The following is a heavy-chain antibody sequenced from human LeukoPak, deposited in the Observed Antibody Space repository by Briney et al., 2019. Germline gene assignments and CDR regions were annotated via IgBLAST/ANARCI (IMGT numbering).Heavy chain of an antibody. D-gene: IGHD3-22*01. V-gene: IGHV3-30*18. CDR3: AKGDDYDSSGPFDY. CDR1: GFTFSSYG. Sequence: PGGSLRLSCAASGFTFSSYGMHGVRQAPGKGLEWVAVVSYGGSNKYYADSVKGRFTISRDNSKNTLYLQMNSLRAEDTAVYYCAKGDDYDSSGPFDYWGQGTLVTVSS. CDR2: VSYGGSNK. J-gene: IGHJ4*02.